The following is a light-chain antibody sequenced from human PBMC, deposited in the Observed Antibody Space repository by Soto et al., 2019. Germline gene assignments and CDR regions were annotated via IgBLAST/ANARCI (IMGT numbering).Light chain of an antibody. Sequence: DIQMTQSPSSLSASVGDSVTITCRASQGIRNDLGWYQQKPGNAPKRLIYAASSLQSWVPSRFSGSGSGTKFTLAISSLQPDDFATYYCQHYNSYSEAFGQGTKVDIK. J-gene: IGKJ1*01. CDR1: QGIRND. CDR2: AAS. CDR3: QHYNSYSEA. V-gene: IGKV1-17*01.